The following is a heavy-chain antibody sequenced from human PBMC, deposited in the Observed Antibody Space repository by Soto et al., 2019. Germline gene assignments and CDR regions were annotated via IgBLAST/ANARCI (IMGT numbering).Heavy chain of an antibody. J-gene: IGHJ4*02. D-gene: IGHD3-10*01. CDR1: GGSISSSSYY. Sequence: PSETLSLTCTVSGGSISSSSYYWGWIRQPPGKGLEWIGSIYYSGSTYYNPSLKSRVTISVDTSKNQFSLKLSSVTAADTAVYYRARHRRNYYGSGSYLLDYWGQGTLVTVSS. CDR3: ARHRRNYYGSGSYLLDY. V-gene: IGHV4-39*01. CDR2: IYYSGST.